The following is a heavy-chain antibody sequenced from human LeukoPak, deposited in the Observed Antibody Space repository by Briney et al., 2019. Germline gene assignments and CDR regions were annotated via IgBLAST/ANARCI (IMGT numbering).Heavy chain of an antibody. CDR2: INPASGGT. CDR1: GYTFSGYY. V-gene: IGHV1-2*02. J-gene: IGHJ4*02. CDR3: ARDATFGELPH. Sequence: ASVKVSCKASGYTFSGYYMYWARQAPGQGLEWMGWINPASGGTNYAQKFQGRVTMTRDTSISTAYMELSRLRSDDTAVYYCARDATFGELPHWGQGTLVTVSS. D-gene: IGHD3-10*01.